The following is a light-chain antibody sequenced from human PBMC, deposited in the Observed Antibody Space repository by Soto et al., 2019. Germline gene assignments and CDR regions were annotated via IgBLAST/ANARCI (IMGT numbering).Light chain of an antibody. J-gene: IGKJ1*01. CDR3: QQSYSSPPT. CDR1: QSISSY. V-gene: IGKV1-39*01. Sequence: DIQMTQSPSSLSASVGDRVTITCRASQSISSYLNWYQQKPGKAPKLLIFAASSLQSGVPSRFSGSRSGPDFTLTISSLQTEDFANYYCQQSYSSPPTFGQGTKV. CDR2: AAS.